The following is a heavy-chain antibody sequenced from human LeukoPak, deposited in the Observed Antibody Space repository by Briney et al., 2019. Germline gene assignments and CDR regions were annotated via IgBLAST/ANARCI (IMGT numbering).Heavy chain of an antibody. J-gene: IGHJ4*02. Sequence: KPGGSLRLSCAASGFTFSNAWMSWVRQAPGKGLEWVGRIKSKTDGGTTDYAAPVKGRFTISRDDSKNTLYLQMNSLKTEDTAVYYCTTGLWFGELYYFEYWGQGPLVIICS. V-gene: IGHV3-15*01. CDR1: GFTFSNAW. CDR2: IKSKTDGGTT. D-gene: IGHD3-10*01. CDR3: TTGLWFGELYYFEY.